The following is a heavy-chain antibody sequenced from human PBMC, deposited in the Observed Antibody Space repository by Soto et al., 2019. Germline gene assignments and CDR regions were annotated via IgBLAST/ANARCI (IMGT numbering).Heavy chain of an antibody. J-gene: IGHJ4*02. Sequence: SETLSLTCIVSGDSMSSYYWSWFRQPPGKGLEWVGYIYYTGSTNYNPSLKSRVTVSVDTSKNQFSLILSSMTAADTAVYYCARITRSPNSGYFDYWGQGALVTVSS. V-gene: IGHV4-59*01. D-gene: IGHD7-27*01. CDR2: IYYTGST. CDR1: GDSMSSYY. CDR3: ARITRSPNSGYFDY.